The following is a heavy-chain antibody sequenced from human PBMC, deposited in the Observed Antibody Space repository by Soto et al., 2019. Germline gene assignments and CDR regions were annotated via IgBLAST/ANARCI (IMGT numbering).Heavy chain of an antibody. CDR2: ISYDGSNK. CDR1: GFTFSSYG. J-gene: IGHJ4*02. CDR3: AKDPAYYDFWSGYDYFDY. Sequence: QVQLVASGGGVVQPGRSLRLSCAASGFTFSSYGMHWVRQAPGKGLEWMAVISYDGSNKYYADSVKGRFTISRDNSKNTLYLQMNSLRAEDTAVYYGAKDPAYYDFWSGYDYFDYWGQGTLVTVSS. V-gene: IGHV3-30*18. D-gene: IGHD3-3*01.